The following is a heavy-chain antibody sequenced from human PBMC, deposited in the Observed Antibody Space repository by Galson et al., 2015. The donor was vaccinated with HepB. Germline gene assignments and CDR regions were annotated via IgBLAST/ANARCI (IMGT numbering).Heavy chain of an antibody. Sequence: SLRLSCAASGFTFSSYWMHWVRQAPGKGLVWVSRINSDGSSTSYADSVKGRFTISRDNAKNTLYLQMNSLRAEDTAVYYCARAYCGGDCYLYYFDYWGQGTLVTVSS. V-gene: IGHV3-74*01. D-gene: IGHD2-21*02. J-gene: IGHJ4*02. CDR1: GFTFSSYW. CDR2: INSDGSST. CDR3: ARAYCGGDCYLYYFDY.